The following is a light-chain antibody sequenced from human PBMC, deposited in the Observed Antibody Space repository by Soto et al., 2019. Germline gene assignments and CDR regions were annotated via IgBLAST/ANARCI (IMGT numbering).Light chain of an antibody. CDR2: TAS. CDR3: QHFVNSLTWT. V-gene: IGKV1-39*01. CDR1: QSISRY. J-gene: IGKJ1*01. Sequence: DIQMTQSPSSLSASVGGRVTITCRASQSISRYLNWYQQKPGRAPKLLISTASSLQSGVPSRFSGSGSGTDFTLTISSLQPEDFAVYYCQHFVNSLTWTFGQGTKVEIK.